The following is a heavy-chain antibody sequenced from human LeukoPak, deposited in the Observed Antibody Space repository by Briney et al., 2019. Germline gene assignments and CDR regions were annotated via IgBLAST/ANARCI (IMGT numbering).Heavy chain of an antibody. CDR2: IYYSGSA. CDR1: GGSISSGGYY. D-gene: IGHD3-22*01. J-gene: IGHJ4*02. Sequence: SETLSLTCTVSGGSISSGGYYWSWLRQHPGKGLEWIGYIYYSGSAYYNPSLKSRVTISVDTSKNQFSLKLSSVTAADTAVYYCARAVGGYYSHWFDYWGQGTLVTVSS. V-gene: IGHV4-31*03. CDR3: ARAVGGYYSHWFDY.